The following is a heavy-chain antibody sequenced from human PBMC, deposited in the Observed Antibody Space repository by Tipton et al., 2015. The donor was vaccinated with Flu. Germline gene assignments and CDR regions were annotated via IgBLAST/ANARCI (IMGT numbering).Heavy chain of an antibody. CDR1: GDSISSGAYC. Sequence: TLSLTCTVSGDSISSGAYCWTWIRQHPGKGLEWIGYIHHSGTTYYNPSLKSRLTISVDTSKNQFSLKVTSLTAADTAVYYCARGSDNANVYLDYWGRGTLVTVSS. CDR2: IHHSGTT. J-gene: IGHJ4*02. D-gene: IGHD6-19*01. V-gene: IGHV4-31*03. CDR3: ARGSDNANVYLDY.